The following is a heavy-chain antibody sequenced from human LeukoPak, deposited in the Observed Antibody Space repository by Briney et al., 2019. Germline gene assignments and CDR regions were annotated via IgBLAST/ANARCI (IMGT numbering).Heavy chain of an antibody. D-gene: IGHD1-1*01. V-gene: IGHV4-34*01. Sequence: SETLSLTCAVYGGSFSGYYWSWIRQPPGKGLEWIGEINHSGSTNYNPSLKSRVTISVDTSKKQFSLKLSSVTAADTAVYYCAVGWKEYYFDYWGQGTLVTVSS. CDR3: AVGWKEYYFDY. CDR1: GGSFSGYY. CDR2: INHSGST. J-gene: IGHJ4*02.